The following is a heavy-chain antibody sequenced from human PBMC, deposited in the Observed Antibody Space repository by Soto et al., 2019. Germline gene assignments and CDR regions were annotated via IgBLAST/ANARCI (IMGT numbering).Heavy chain of an antibody. J-gene: IGHJ5*02. V-gene: IGHV1-69*01. Sequence: QVQLVQSGAEVKKPGSSVKVSCKASGGTFSSYAISWVRQAPGQGLEWRGGIIPIFGTANYAQKFQGRVTITADESTSTAYMELSSLRSEDTAVYYCAIGFSDYVWGSYNWFDPWGQGTLVTVSS. D-gene: IGHD3-16*01. CDR3: AIGFSDYVWGSYNWFDP. CDR2: IIPIFGTA. CDR1: GGTFSSYA.